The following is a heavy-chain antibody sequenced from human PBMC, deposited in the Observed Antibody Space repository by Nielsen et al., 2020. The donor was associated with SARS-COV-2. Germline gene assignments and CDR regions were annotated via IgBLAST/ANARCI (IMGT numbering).Heavy chain of an antibody. J-gene: IGHJ2*01. CDR3: ARHPGYGYYWNFDL. Sequence: SETLSLTCTVSGGSISSHSWNWIRQPPGKGLEWIGYIYKSGSTEYNPSLKSRVTISVDTSKNQFSLRLSSVTAADTAVYYCARHPGYGYYWNFDLWGRGTLVTVSS. CDR2: IYKSGST. D-gene: IGHD5-12*01. V-gene: IGHV4-59*08. CDR1: GGSISSHS.